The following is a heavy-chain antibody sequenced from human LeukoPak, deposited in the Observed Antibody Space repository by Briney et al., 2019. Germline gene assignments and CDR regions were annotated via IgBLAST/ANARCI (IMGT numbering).Heavy chain of an antibody. D-gene: IGHD2-2*01. CDR2: RYYSGST. J-gene: IGHJ4*02. Sequence: SETLSLTCAVYGGSFSGYFWSWIRQPPGKGLEWIGYRYYSGSTNYNPSLKSRVTIPVDMSKNQFFLKLSSVTAADTAVYYCARLPNLPAGLYYFDYWGQGILVTVSS. CDR3: ARLPNLPAGLYYFDY. V-gene: IGHV4-59*01. CDR1: GGSFSGYF.